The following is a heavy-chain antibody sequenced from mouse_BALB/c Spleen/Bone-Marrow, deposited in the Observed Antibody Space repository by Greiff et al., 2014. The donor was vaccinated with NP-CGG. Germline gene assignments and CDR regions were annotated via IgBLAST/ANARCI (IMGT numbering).Heavy chain of an antibody. J-gene: IGHJ4*01. CDR3: ARDTMDY. CDR2: IYPGNVNT. V-gene: IGHV1S56*01. CDR1: GYTFTSYY. Sequence: QVQLQQPGPELVKPGASVRISCKASGYTFTSYYIHWVKQRPGQGLEGIGWIYPGNVNTKYNEKFKGKATLTADKSSSTAYMQLSSLTSEDSAVYFCARDTMDYWGQGTSVTVSS.